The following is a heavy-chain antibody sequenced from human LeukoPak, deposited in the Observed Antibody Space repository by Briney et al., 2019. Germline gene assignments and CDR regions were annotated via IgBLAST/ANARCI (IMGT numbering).Heavy chain of an antibody. CDR1: GFTFSSYA. J-gene: IGHJ5*02. D-gene: IGHD3-9*01. CDR3: AKETNYDILTGKLNWFHP. V-gene: IGHV3-23*01. Sequence: GGSLRLSCAASGFTFSSYAMSWVRQAPGKGLEWVSAISGSGGSTYYADSVKGRFTISRDNSKNTLYLQMNSLRAEDTAVYYCAKETNYDILTGKLNWFHPWGQGTLVTVSS. CDR2: ISGSGGST.